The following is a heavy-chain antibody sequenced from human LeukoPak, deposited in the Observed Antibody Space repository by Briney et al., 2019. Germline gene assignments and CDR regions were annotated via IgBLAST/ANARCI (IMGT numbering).Heavy chain of an antibody. D-gene: IGHD3-10*02. CDR2: INPNSGNT. V-gene: IGHV1-8*01. J-gene: IGHJ6*02. Sequence: ASVKVSCKASGYTFTSYDINWVRQATGQGLEWMGWINPNSGNTGYAQKFQGRVTMTRNTSISTAYMELSSLRSEDTAVYYCARSVRIGTYYYYYGMDVWGQGTTVTVSS. CDR3: ARSVRIGTYYYYYGMDV. CDR1: GYTFTSYD.